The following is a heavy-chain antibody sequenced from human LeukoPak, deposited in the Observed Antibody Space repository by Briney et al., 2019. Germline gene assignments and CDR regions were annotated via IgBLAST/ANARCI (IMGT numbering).Heavy chain of an antibody. Sequence: GGTLRLSCAASGFTFSSYGMSWVRQAPGKGLEWVSAISGSGGSTYYADSVKGRFTISRDNSKNTLYLQMNSLRAEDTAVYYCAKGADYGGRGSDYFDYWGQGTLVTVSS. CDR3: AKGADYGGRGSDYFDY. CDR1: GFTFSSYG. D-gene: IGHD4-23*01. V-gene: IGHV3-23*01. J-gene: IGHJ4*02. CDR2: ISGSGGST.